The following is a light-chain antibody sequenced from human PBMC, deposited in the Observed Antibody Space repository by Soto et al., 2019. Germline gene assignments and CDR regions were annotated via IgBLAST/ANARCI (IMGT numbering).Light chain of an antibody. J-gene: IGKJ2*01. CDR3: QQYGSSPYT. V-gene: IGKV3-20*01. CDR2: CAS. CDR1: QSVSSSY. Sequence: EIVLTQSPGTLSLSPGERATLSCRASQSVSSSYLAWYQQKPGQAPRLLIYCASSRATGIPDRFSGIGSGTAFTISCSRLEPEDFAVYSCQQYGSSPYTFGKGTQLEIK.